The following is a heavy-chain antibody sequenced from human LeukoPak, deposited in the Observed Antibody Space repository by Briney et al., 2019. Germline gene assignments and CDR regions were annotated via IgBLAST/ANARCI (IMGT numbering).Heavy chain of an antibody. CDR1: GGSISSYY. Sequence: SETLSLPCTVSGGSISSYYWSWIRQPPGKGLEWIGYIYYSGSTNYNPSLKSRVTISVDTSKNQFSLKLSSVTAADTAVYYCARDGGSIGVNWGQGTLVTVSS. CDR3: ARDGGSIGVN. J-gene: IGHJ4*02. D-gene: IGHD2-15*01. V-gene: IGHV4-59*01. CDR2: IYYSGST.